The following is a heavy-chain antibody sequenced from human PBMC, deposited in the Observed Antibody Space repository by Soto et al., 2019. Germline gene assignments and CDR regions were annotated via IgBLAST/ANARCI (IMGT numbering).Heavy chain of an antibody. CDR2: INAGNGNT. J-gene: IGHJ4*02. CDR3: ARGITLPTPLDY. Sequence: FDSRARYSLYHAPGQRLEWMGWINAGNGNTKYSQKFQGRVTITRDTSASTAYMELSSLRSEDTAVYYCARGITLPTPLDYWGQGTLVTVSS. V-gene: IGHV1-3*01. CDR1: FDSRA. D-gene: IGHD1-20*01.